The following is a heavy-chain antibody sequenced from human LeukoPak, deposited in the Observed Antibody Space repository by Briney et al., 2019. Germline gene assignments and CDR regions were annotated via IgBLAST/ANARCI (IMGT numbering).Heavy chain of an antibody. J-gene: IGHJ3*02. CDR1: GFTVSSNY. CDR3: ARDRIAAAADAFDI. D-gene: IGHD6-13*01. V-gene: IGHV3-53*01. Sequence: GGSLRLSCAASGFTVSSNYMSWVRQAPGKGLEWVSVIYSGGSTYYADSVRGRFTISRDNSKNTLYLQMNSLRAEDTAVYYCARDRIAAAADAFDIWGQGTMVTVSS. CDR2: IYSGGST.